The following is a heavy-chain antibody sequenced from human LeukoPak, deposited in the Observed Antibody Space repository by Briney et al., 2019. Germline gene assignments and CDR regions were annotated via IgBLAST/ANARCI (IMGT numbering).Heavy chain of an antibody. CDR2: INPNSGGT. CDR3: ARVMSNSRYYFDY. V-gene: IGHV1-2*02. J-gene: IGHJ4*02. Sequence: GASVKVSCKASGYTFSGYYMHWVRPAPGPGLEWMGWINPNSGGTNYAQKFQGRVTMTRGTSISTAYMELSRLRPDDTAVYYCARVMSNSRYYFDYWGQGTLVTVSS. CDR1: GYTFSGYY. D-gene: IGHD4-23*01.